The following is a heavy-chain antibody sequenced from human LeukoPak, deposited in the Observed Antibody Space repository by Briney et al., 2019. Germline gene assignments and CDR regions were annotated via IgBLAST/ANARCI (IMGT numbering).Heavy chain of an antibody. Sequence: GGSLRLSCAASGFIFSTYGMHWVRQAPGKGLEWVACTHYDESKKYYADSVKGRFTISRDNSKSTLSLQMNSLRVEDTAIYYCATYRQVLLPFQSWGQGTLVTVSS. D-gene: IGHD2-8*02. V-gene: IGHV3-30*02. J-gene: IGHJ5*02. CDR3: ATYRQVLLPFQS. CDR2: THYDESKK. CDR1: GFIFSTYG.